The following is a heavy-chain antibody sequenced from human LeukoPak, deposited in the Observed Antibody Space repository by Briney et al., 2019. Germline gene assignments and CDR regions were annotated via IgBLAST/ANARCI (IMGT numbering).Heavy chain of an antibody. CDR1: GFTFSDYY. CDR3: ARDRRAMDYDFWSGYCIGRFDP. Sequence: GGSLRLSCAASGFTFSDYYMSWIRQAPGKGLEWVSYISSSGSTIYYADSVKGRFTISRDNAKNSLYLQMNSLRAEDTAVYYCARDRRAMDYDFWSGYCIGRFDPWGQGTLVTVSS. CDR2: ISSSGSTI. J-gene: IGHJ5*02. D-gene: IGHD3-3*01. V-gene: IGHV3-11*04.